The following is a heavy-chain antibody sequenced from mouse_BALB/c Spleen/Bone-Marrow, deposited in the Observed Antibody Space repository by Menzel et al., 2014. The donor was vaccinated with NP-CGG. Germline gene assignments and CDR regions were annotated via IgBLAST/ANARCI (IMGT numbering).Heavy chain of an antibody. CDR3: ASYYYGRSSFTY. J-gene: IGHJ3*01. CDR1: GFNIKDTY. CDR2: IDPANGNT. V-gene: IGHV14-3*02. D-gene: IGHD1-1*01. Sequence: EVQLMESGAELVKPGASVKLSCTASGFNIKDTYMHWVRQRPEQGLEWIGRIDPANGNTKYDPKFQGKATITADTSSNTAYLQLSSLTSEDTAVYYCASYYYGRSSFTYWGQGTLVTVSA.